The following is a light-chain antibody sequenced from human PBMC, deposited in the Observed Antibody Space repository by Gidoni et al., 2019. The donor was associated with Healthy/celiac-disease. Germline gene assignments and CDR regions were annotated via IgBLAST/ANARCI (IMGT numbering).Light chain of an antibody. CDR2: DVN. V-gene: IGLV2-14*03. J-gene: IGLJ2*01. Sequence: QSALTQPASVSGSPGQSITISCTGSSSDVGGYNYVSWYQQHPGKAPKLMIYDVNNRPSGVSNRFSGSKSGNTASLTISGLQAEDEADYYCSSYTRRSTLVVFGGGTKLTVL. CDR1: SSDVGGYNY. CDR3: SSYTRRSTLVV.